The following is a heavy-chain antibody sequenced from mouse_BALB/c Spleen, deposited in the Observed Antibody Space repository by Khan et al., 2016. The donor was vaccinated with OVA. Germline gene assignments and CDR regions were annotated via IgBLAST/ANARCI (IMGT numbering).Heavy chain of an antibody. V-gene: IGHV1S56*01. CDR3: AREGLRGVAIDY. CDR1: GYTFTSYD. D-gene: IGHD2-4*01. Sequence: QVQLQQSGPELVKPGALVKISCKASGYTFTSYDINWVKQRPGQGLEWLGWIYPGDGSTKVNEKFKGKATRTAGQYSSTAYMQLSSLTSENSAVYFCAREGLRGVAIDYWGQGTSVTVSS. J-gene: IGHJ4*01. CDR2: IYPGDGST.